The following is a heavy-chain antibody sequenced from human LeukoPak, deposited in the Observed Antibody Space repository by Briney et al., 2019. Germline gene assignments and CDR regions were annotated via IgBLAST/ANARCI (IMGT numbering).Heavy chain of an antibody. J-gene: IGHJ4*02. D-gene: IGHD5/OR15-5a*01. Sequence: SQTLSLTCTVFGGSISSTSYSWSWVRQPAGKGLEWIGQIYTSGNTNYNPSLKSRVSISVDTSRNQFSLRLTSVTAADTAVHYCATSLYDEEESYFDYWGQGILVTVSS. V-gene: IGHV4-61*09. CDR1: GGSISSTSYS. CDR3: ATSLYDEEESYFDY. CDR2: IYTSGNT.